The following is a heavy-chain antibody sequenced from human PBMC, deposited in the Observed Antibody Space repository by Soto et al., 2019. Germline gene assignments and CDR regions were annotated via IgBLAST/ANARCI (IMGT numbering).Heavy chain of an antibody. Sequence: EVQLVESGGGLVKPGGSLRLSCAASGFTFSSYSMNWVRQAPGKGLEWVSSISSSSSYIYYADSVKGRLTISRDNAKNSLYLQMNSLRAEDTAVYYCARDLTVVVPAAISPSYYYGMDVWGQGTTVTVSS. CDR1: GFTFSSYS. D-gene: IGHD2-2*01. CDR3: ARDLTVVVPAAISPSYYYGMDV. V-gene: IGHV3-21*01. CDR2: ISSSSSYI. J-gene: IGHJ6*02.